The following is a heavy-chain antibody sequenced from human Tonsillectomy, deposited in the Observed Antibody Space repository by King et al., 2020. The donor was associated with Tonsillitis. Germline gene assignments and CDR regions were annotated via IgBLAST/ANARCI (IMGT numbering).Heavy chain of an antibody. CDR2: ISSGSTTI. D-gene: IGHD3-22*01. V-gene: IGHV3-48*02. Sequence: VQLVESGGGLVQPGGSLRLSCAASGFTFSSYSMNWVRQAPGKGLEWVSYISSGSTTIYYADSVKGRFTISRDNAKNSLYLQMNSLRDEDTAVYYCAREYYDSSGYSNGGYWGQGTLVTVSS. J-gene: IGHJ4*02. CDR1: GFTFSSYS. CDR3: AREYYDSSGYSNGGY.